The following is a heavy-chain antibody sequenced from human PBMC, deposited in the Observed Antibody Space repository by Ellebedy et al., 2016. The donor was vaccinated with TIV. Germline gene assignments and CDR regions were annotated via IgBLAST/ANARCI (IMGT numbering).Heavy chain of an antibody. Sequence: AASVKVSCKASGYVFSSYGITWVRQAPGRGLEWVGWISALNGDIKYAHKFQGRVTVTTDTSTSTAYMELRSLRSDDTAVYYCARVPQYSTSWLNYWGQGTLVTVAS. CDR1: GYVFSSYG. D-gene: IGHD5-18*01. V-gene: IGHV1-18*01. CDR3: ARVPQYSTSWLNY. J-gene: IGHJ4*02. CDR2: ISALNGDI.